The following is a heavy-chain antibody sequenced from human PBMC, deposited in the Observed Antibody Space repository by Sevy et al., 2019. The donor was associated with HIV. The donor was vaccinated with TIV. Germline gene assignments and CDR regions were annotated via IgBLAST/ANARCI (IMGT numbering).Heavy chain of an antibody. CDR2: INGKGRST. V-gene: IGHV3-23*01. D-gene: IGHD2-2*01. CDR3: AKTINSGGGVVPAANYYYYGLDV. Sequence: GESLKISCAASGFTFSGYAMNWVRQAPGKGLEWVSAINGKGRSTHYADSVEGRLTISRDNSKNTLYQQMNSLRAEDTAVYYCAKTINSGGGVVPAANYYYYGLDVWGQGTTVTVSS. J-gene: IGHJ6*02. CDR1: GFTFSGYA.